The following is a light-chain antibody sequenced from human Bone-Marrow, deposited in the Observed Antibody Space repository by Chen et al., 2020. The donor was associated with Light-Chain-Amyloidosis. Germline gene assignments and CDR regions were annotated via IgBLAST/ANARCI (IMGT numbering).Light chain of an antibody. Sequence: SYVLTQPSSVSVAPGQTATIACGRNNIGSTSVHWYQQTPGQAPLLVVYDYSDRPSGIPGRLSGSNSGNTATLTISRVEAGDEADYYCQVWDRSSDRPVFGGGTKLTVL. CDR1: NIGSTS. CDR2: DYS. CDR3: QVWDRSSDRPV. V-gene: IGLV3-21*02. J-gene: IGLJ3*02.